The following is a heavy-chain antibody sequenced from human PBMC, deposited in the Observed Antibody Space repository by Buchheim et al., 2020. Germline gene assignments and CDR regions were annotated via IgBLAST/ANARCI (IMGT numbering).Heavy chain of an antibody. CDR2: INPNSGGT. D-gene: IGHD6-13*01. J-gene: IGHJ4*01. V-gene: IGHV1-2*02. Sequence: QVQLVQSGAEVKKPGASVKVSCKASGYTFTGYYMHWVRQAPGQGLEWMGWINPNSGGTNYAQQFQGRVTMTRDTSISTAYMALSRLRSDDAAVYYCAREEQLDFMGVDYWGQGTL. CDR3: AREEQLDFMGVDY. CDR1: GYTFTGYY.